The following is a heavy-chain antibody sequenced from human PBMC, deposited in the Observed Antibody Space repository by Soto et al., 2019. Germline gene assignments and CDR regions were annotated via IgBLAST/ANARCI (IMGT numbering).Heavy chain of an antibody. CDR3: ATAGGASATKEYFQH. V-gene: IGHV1-69*02. CDR2: IIPILGIA. D-gene: IGHD6-13*01. CDR1: GGTFSSYT. Sequence: QVQLVQSGAEVKKPGSSVKVSCKTSGGTFSSYTISWVRQAPGQGLEWMGRIIPILGIANYAHKVKGRVTITADKSTSTAYMEMSSLRSEDTAVYYCATAGGASATKEYFQHWGQGTLVTVSS. J-gene: IGHJ1*01.